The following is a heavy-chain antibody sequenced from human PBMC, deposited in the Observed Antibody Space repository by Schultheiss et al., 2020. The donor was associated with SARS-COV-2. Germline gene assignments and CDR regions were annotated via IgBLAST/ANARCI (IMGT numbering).Heavy chain of an antibody. J-gene: IGHJ2*01. Sequence: SETLSLTCTVSGGSISSGGYYWSWIRQHPGKGLEWIGYIYYSGSTYYNPSLKSRVTISVDTSKNQFSLKLSSVTAADTAVYYCARDPGRTGDLSGWYFDLWGRGTLVTVSS. CDR1: GGSISSGGYY. V-gene: IGHV4-31*03. CDR2: IYYSGST. D-gene: IGHD7-27*01. CDR3: ARDPGRTGDLSGWYFDL.